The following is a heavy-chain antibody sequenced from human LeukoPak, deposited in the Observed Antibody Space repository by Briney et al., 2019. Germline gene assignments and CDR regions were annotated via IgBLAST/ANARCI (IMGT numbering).Heavy chain of an antibody. Sequence: ASVKVSCKVSGYTLTELSMHWVRQAPGKGLEWMGGFDPEDGETIYAQKFQGRVTMTEDTSTDTAYMELSSLRSEDTAVYYCATVLSYAGYDPQYNNYYFDYWGQGTLVTVSS. V-gene: IGHV1-24*01. CDR1: GYTLTELS. J-gene: IGHJ4*02. CDR2: FDPEDGET. CDR3: ATVLSYAGYDPQYNNYYFDY. D-gene: IGHD4-11*01.